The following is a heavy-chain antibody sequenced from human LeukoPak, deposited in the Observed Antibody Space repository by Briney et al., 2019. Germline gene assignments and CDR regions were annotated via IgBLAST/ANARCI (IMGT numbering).Heavy chain of an antibody. Sequence: ASVRVSCKASGYKFISHYLQWVRQAPGLGPEWMGWMHGGNGNTRYAEKFEGRVTMTRDTSTSTAYMDLGSLTSDDTAVYYCAREGSYCVGGDCYSFDFWGQGTLVTVSS. CDR3: AREGSYCVGGDCYSFDF. CDR2: MHGGNGNT. CDR1: GYKFISHY. J-gene: IGHJ4*02. V-gene: IGHV1-2*02. D-gene: IGHD2-21*02.